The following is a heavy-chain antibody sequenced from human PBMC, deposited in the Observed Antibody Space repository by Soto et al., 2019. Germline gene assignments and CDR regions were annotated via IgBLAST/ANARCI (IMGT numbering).Heavy chain of an antibody. CDR3: ARDRLSLGYCSSTSCYYNWFDP. Sequence: GGSLRLSCAASGFTFSSYSMNWVRQAPGKGLEWVSSISSSSSYIYYADSVKGRFTISRDNAKNSLYLQMNSLRAEDTAVYYCARDRLSLGYCSSTSCYYNWFDPWGQGTLVTVSS. CDR2: ISSSSSYI. J-gene: IGHJ5*02. D-gene: IGHD2-2*01. CDR1: GFTFSSYS. V-gene: IGHV3-21*01.